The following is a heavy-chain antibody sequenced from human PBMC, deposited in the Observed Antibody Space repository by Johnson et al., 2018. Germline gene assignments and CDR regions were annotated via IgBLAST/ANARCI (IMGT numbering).Heavy chain of an antibody. Sequence: QVQLVQSGGGLVKPGGSLRLSCAASGFTFSDSYMSWIRQAPGQGLEWLSFISTSGRSIYYADSVKGRFTISRDNAKNSLYLQMNSLRVDDTAVYYCAGGSTWSYYYYMDVWGKGTTVTVSS. V-gene: IGHV3-11*04. CDR3: AGGSTWSYYYYMDV. J-gene: IGHJ6*03. D-gene: IGHD6-13*01. CDR1: GFTFSDSY. CDR2: ISTSGRSI.